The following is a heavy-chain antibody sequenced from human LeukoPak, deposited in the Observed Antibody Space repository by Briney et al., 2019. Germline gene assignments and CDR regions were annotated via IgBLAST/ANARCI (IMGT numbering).Heavy chain of an antibody. CDR3: ARADIVVVPAAIFAFDI. CDR2: IYYSGST. V-gene: IGHV4-30-4*08. J-gene: IGHJ3*02. D-gene: IGHD2-2*01. CDR1: GGSISSGDYY. Sequence: SETLSLTCTVSGGSISSGDYYWSWIRQPPGKGLEWIGYIYYSGSTYYNPSLKSRVTISVDTSKNQFSLKLSSVTAADTAVYYCARADIVVVPAAIFAFDIWGQGTMVTVSS.